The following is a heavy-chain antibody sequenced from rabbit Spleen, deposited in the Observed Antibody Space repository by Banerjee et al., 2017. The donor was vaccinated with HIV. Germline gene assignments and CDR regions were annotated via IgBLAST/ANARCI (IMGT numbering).Heavy chain of an antibody. D-gene: IGHD4-1*01. CDR1: GFSFSSSYY. CDR3: ARGSGAGGFGL. V-gene: IGHV1S45*01. J-gene: IGHJ4*01. Sequence: QEQLEESGGDLVKPEGSLTLTCTASGFSFSSSYYMCWVRQAPGKGLEWIACIYGGSSDSTYYASWAKGRFTISKASSTTVTLQVTSLTAADTATYFCARGSGAGGFGLWGPGTLVTVS. CDR2: IYGGSSDST.